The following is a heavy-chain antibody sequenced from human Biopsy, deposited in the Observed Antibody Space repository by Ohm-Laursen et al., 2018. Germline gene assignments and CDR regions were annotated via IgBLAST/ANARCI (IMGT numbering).Heavy chain of an antibody. CDR3: AKGAGSSRSQGFDY. V-gene: IGHV3-11*01. J-gene: IGHJ4*02. Sequence: LRLSCSASGFHFSDYYMSWIRQAPGKGLEWISYIASSGGTTYYVDSVKGRFTISRDSAKNSLYLQMNSLRTDDTALYYCAKGAGSSRSQGFDYWGQGILVTVSS. CDR2: IASSGGTT. CDR1: GFHFSDYY. D-gene: IGHD6-13*01.